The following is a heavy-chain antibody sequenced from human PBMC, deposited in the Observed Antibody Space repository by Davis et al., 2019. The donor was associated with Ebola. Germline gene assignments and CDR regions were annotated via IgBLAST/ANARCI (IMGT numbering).Heavy chain of an antibody. V-gene: IGHV3-64*02. CDR3: ASEVSAGSLVY. CDR1: GLSFSSYP. D-gene: IGHD3-10*01. Sequence: PGGSLRLSCAASGLSFSSYPMHWVRQAPGKGLESVSALSRDGRDIYYTDSVRGRFTISRDNSRSTLYLQMGSLRPEDMAVYYCASEVSAGSLVYWGQGSLVTVSS. CDR2: LSRDGRDI. J-gene: IGHJ4*02.